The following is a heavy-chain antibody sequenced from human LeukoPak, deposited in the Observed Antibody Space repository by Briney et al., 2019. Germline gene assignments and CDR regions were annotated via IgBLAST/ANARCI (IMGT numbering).Heavy chain of an antibody. CDR2: INHSGST. V-gene: IGHV4-34*09. CDR1: GGSFSGYY. J-gene: IGHJ4*02. CDR3: ARRSYDSGGYEFDY. D-gene: IGHD3-22*01. Sequence: SETLSLTCAVYGGSFSGYYWSWIRQPPGKGLEWIGEINHSGSTNYNPSLKSRVSISVDTSKNQFSLKLSSVTAADTAVYYCARRSYDSGGYEFDYWGQGTLVTVSS.